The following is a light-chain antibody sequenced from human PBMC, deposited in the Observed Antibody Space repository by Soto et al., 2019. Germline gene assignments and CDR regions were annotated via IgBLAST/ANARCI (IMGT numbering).Light chain of an antibody. CDR3: QQCGSPPFT. V-gene: IGKV3-20*01. Sequence: EIVLTQSPDTLSLSPGERDTLSCTASQSISSNCLVWYQVKSGRSPRVVIHSASIRATDIPDRFSGGAYGTDVSLTISRLQREDFAVYYCQQCGSPPFTFGPGTKVDIK. CDR2: SAS. CDR1: QSISSNC. J-gene: IGKJ3*01.